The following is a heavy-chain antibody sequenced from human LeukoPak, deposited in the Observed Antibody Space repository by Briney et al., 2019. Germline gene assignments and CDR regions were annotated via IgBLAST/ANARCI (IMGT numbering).Heavy chain of an antibody. CDR2: IYHSGST. D-gene: IGHD5-18*01. Sequence: RPSETLSLTCAVSGYSISSGYFWGWIRQPPGKGLEWIGSIYHSGSTYYNPSLKSRVTISVDTSKNQFSPKLSSVTAADTAVYYCARDTAMFTTYYYYYMDVWGKGTTVTVSS. V-gene: IGHV4-38-2*02. CDR3: ARDTAMFTTYYYYYMDV. CDR1: GYSISSGYF. J-gene: IGHJ6*03.